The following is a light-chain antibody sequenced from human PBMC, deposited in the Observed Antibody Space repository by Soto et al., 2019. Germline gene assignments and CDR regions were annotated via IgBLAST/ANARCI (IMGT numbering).Light chain of an antibody. CDR3: NSYTSIRTRV. CDR1: SSDVGSYNY. V-gene: IGLV2-14*01. Sequence: QSAVTQPASVTGSPGQSITISCTGTSSDVGSYNYVSWYQQHPGKAPKLMIYEVSNRPSGVSNRFSGSKSGNTASLTISGLHAEVETNYYCNSYTSIRTRVFGGGTQLTVL. CDR2: EVS. J-gene: IGLJ3*02.